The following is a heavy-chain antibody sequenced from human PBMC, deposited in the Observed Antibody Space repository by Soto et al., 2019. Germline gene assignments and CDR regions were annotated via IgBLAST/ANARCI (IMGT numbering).Heavy chain of an antibody. CDR3: AHTRYGVGRTHDFSYYTMDV. J-gene: IGHJ6*02. Sequence: QITLKESGPTLVKPTQTLTLTCALSGFSLRSSGVGVAWIRQPPGKALEWLALLYWNDDTRYSPSLKSRLTIAADTSTRQVVLTMTNMASVDTGTYFCAHTRYGVGRTHDFSYYTMDVWGPGATVTVSS. CDR2: LYWNDDT. D-gene: IGHD4-17*01. CDR1: GFSLRSSGVG. V-gene: IGHV2-5*01.